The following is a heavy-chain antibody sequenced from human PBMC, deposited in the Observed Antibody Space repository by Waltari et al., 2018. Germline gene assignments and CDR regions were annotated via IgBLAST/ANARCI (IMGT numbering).Heavy chain of an antibody. CDR2: XKEDGXRK. J-gene: IGHJ4*02. Sequence: EVXLVESGXGLVQPGGSXHLSCAVSESHISNYWMGWVREAXGKGLXGVAGXKEDGXRKYYVDSVKXRFTISRDNAKSTLYLQXNSLRAEDXAVFYXVRNRGWQQFDXWGQGTLVTVSS. V-gene: IGHV3-7*01. CDR1: ESHISNYW. D-gene: IGHD2-15*01. CDR3: VRNRGWQQFDX.